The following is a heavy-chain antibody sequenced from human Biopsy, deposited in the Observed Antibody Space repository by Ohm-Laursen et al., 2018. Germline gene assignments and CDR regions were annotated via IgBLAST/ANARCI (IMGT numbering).Heavy chain of an antibody. CDR3: AKDGEAKYCKHGVCPSDF. CDR1: GFTFSGFS. Sequence: GSLRLSCTASGFTFSGFSMNWVRQAPGKGLEWVSSISASGNTIYYTDSVKGRFTVSRDNGKNSVYLQMNSLRVEDTAVYYCAKDGEAKYCKHGVCPSDFWGQGTLVTVSS. CDR2: ISASGNTI. V-gene: IGHV3-21*01. J-gene: IGHJ4*02. D-gene: IGHD2-8*01.